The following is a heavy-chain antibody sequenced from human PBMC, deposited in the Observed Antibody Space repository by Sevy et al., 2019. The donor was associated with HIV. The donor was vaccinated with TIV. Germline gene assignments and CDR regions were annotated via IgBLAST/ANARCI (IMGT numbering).Heavy chain of an antibody. CDR2: ISNSGTSM. CDR3: ARDLPPSATTVAHFDC. CDR1: GFTFSSYE. V-gene: IGHV3-48*03. D-gene: IGHD4-17*01. Sequence: GGSLRLSCVASGFTFSSYEMNWVRQAPGKGLEWVSYISNSGTSMYYSDPVKGRFTIFRDNARNSLYLQMNSLRAEDTAVYYCARDLPPSATTVAHFDCWGQGTLVTVSS. J-gene: IGHJ4*02.